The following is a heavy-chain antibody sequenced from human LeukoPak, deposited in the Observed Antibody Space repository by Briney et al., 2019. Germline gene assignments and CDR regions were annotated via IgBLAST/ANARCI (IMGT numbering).Heavy chain of an antibody. CDR3: ARGENY. J-gene: IGHJ4*02. V-gene: IGHV4-34*01. CDR2: INHSGST. CDR1: GGSFSGYY. Sequence: SETLSLTCAVYGGSFSGYYWSWIRQPPGKGLEWIGEINHSGSTNYNPSLKSRVTISVDTSKNQFSLKLSSVTAADTAVYYCARGENYWGQGTLVTVSS.